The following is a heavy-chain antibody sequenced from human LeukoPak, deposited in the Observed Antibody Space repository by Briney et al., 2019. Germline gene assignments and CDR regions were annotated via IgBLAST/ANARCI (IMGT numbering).Heavy chain of an antibody. CDR3: ARVSPDRRGLDY. D-gene: IGHD3-10*01. CDR1: GVSISSGGYS. J-gene: IGHJ4*02. V-gene: IGHV4-30-2*01. CDR2: IYHSGST. Sequence: SETLSLTCAVSGVSISSGGYSWSWIRQPPGKGLEWIGYIYHSGSTYYNPSLKSRVTISVDRSKNQFSLKLSSVTAADTAVYYCARVSPDRRGLDYWGQGTLVTVSS.